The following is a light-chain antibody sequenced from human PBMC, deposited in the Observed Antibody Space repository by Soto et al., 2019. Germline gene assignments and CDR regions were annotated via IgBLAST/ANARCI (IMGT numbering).Light chain of an antibody. CDR1: QHIDRW. CDR3: HQAHTFPYT. CDR2: GAS. J-gene: IGKJ3*01. V-gene: IGKV1-12*01. Sequence: DIQLTQSPSSVSASVGDRVTITCRANQHIDRWLAWFQQKPGKAPELLIYGASILESWVPSRFNGSRSGTDFTLTISGLQPEDCATYYCHQAHTFPYTFGPGTKVDMK.